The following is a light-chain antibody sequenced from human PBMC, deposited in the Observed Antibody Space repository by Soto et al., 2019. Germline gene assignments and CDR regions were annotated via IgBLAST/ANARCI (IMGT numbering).Light chain of an antibody. CDR2: GVS. CDR1: QSISGW. Sequence: DIQMTQSPATXSXXVXXXXXXXXRASQSISGWLAWYQQKPGKAPKLLIYGVSSLESGVPSRFSGSGSGTDFTLTISSLQPDDFATYFCQQYESYSPLTFGGGTKVDIK. CDR3: QQYESYSPLT. J-gene: IGKJ4*01. V-gene: IGKV1-5*01.